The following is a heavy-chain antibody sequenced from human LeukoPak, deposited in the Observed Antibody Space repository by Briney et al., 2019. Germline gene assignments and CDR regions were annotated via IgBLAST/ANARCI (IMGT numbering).Heavy chain of an antibody. Sequence: ASVKVSCKASGYTFTTYWIHWVRQAPGQGLEWRGWTNPTSGGTNYAQKFQGRVTMTRDTSISTAYMELSRLTSDDTAVYYCARGVLSGDYGRYFDYWGQGALVTVSS. J-gene: IGHJ4*02. D-gene: IGHD4-17*01. CDR1: GYTFTTYW. CDR3: ARGVLSGDYGRYFDY. CDR2: TNPTSGGT. V-gene: IGHV1-2*02.